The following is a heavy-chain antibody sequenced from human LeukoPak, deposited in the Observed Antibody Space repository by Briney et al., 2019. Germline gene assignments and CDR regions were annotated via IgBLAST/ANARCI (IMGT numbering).Heavy chain of an antibody. CDR2: IYYSGST. D-gene: IGHD3-10*01. CDR3: ARYGSGTYPRFDY. J-gene: IGHJ4*02. Sequence: SGTLSLTCTVSGGSIRGYYWSWIRQPPGKGLEWIGYIYYSGSTNYNPSLQSRVTISVDTSKNQFSLNLTSVTAADTAVYYCARYGSGTYPRFDYWGQGILVTVSS. V-gene: IGHV4-59*08. CDR1: GGSIRGYY.